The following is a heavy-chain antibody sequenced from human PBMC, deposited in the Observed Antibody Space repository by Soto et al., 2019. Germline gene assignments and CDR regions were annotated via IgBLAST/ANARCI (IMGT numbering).Heavy chain of an antibody. J-gene: IGHJ6*03. Sequence: EVQLAESGGGLAQPGGSLRLSCAASGFTLSGYAMDWVRQAPGKGLEYVSGISSNGVGTYYAKCVQGRFTISRDNSKNTVYLQIGSLRPEDMAVYYCARRARPDFYYMDVWGKGTTVTASS. CDR3: ARRARPDFYYMDV. D-gene: IGHD6-6*01. CDR1: GFTLSGYA. V-gene: IGHV3-64*01. CDR2: ISSNGVGT.